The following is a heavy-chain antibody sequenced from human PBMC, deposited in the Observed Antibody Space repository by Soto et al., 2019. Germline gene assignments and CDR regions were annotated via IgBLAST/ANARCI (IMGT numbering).Heavy chain of an antibody. D-gene: IGHD5-18*01. Sequence: QFHLVQSGAEAKKPGASVKVSCKASGYTFTSHGINWVRQAPGQGLEWMAWISTYSGNTNYAPKLQGRVTVTTDTSTSTAYMELRSLISDDTAVYYCARAQFGGHSYGIDYWGQGTLVTVSS. V-gene: IGHV1-18*01. CDR1: GYTFTSHG. CDR2: ISTYSGNT. J-gene: IGHJ4*02. CDR3: ARAQFGGHSYGIDY.